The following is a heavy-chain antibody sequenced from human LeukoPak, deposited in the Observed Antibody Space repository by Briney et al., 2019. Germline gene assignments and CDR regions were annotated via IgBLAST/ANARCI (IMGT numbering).Heavy chain of an antibody. J-gene: IGHJ5*02. CDR1: GYTFTDYY. CDR2: INPSSGGT. Sequence: ASVKVSCKASGYTFTDYYMHWVRQAPGQGLEWMGWINPSSGGTNYAQKFQGRVTMTTDTSMSTAYMELSRLTSDDTAVYYCARAGGRRWFDPWGQGTLVTVSS. CDR3: ARAGGRRWFDP. V-gene: IGHV1-2*02.